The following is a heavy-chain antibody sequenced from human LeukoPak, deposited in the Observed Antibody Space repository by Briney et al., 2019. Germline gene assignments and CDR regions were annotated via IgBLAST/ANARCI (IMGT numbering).Heavy chain of an antibody. CDR2: ISSSSSYI. Sequence: GGSLRLSCAASGFTFSSYSMNWVRQAPGKGLEWVSSISSSSSYIYYADSVKGRFTISRDNAKNSLYLQMDSLRAEDTAVYYCARDHRPDDYYGSGHNAFDIWGQGTMVTVSS. V-gene: IGHV3-21*01. CDR1: GFTFSSYS. CDR3: ARDHRPDDYYGSGHNAFDI. J-gene: IGHJ3*02. D-gene: IGHD3-10*01.